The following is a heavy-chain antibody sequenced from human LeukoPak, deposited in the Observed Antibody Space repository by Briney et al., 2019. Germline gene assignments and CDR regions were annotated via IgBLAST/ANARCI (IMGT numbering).Heavy chain of an antibody. Sequence: PSETLSLTCTVSGGSISSYYWSWIRQPPGKGLEWIGYIYYSGSTNYNPSLKSRVTISVDTSKSQFSLKLSSVTAADTAVYYCASQYYDFWSGYYTHSFVYWGQGTLVTVSS. D-gene: IGHD3-3*01. CDR2: IYYSGST. CDR1: GGSISSYY. V-gene: IGHV4-59*08. CDR3: ASQYYDFWSGYYTHSFVY. J-gene: IGHJ4*02.